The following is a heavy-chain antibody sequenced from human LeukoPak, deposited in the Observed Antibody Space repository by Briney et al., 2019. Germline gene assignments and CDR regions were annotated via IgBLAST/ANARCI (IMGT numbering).Heavy chain of an antibody. J-gene: IGHJ3*01. CDR2: IWYDGSNI. CDR3: AKAFLGDVEGFDF. CDR1: GFTFSSYG. V-gene: IGHV3-33*06. Sequence: GGSLRLSCAASGFTFSSYGMHWVRQAPGKGLDWVAVIWYDGSNIYHGDSVKGRFTVSRDNSKNTLYLQMNSLRAEDAAVYYCAKAFLGDVEGFDFWGQGTLVTVSS. D-gene: IGHD2/OR15-2a*01.